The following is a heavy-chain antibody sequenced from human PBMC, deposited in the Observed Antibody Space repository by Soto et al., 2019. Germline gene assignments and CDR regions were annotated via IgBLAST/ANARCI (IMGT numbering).Heavy chain of an antibody. V-gene: IGHV3-7*03. J-gene: IGHJ4*02. CDR2: IKQDGSEK. D-gene: IGHD2-15*01. CDR3: AAWCS. Sequence: EVQLVESGGGLVQPGGSLRLSCAASGFTCSDYWMNLVRQAPGKGLEWVANIKQDGSEKNYVDSVKGRFTISRDNAKNSLYMQMNRLRADDTAVYYCAAWCSWGQGNLVTVSS. CDR1: GFTCSDYW.